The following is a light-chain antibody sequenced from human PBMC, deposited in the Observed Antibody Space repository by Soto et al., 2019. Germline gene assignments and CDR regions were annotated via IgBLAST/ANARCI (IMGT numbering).Light chain of an antibody. CDR3: SSYTTSTTLGV. Sequence: QSALTQPASVSGSPGQSITISCTGTSSDVRDYNYVSWYQQHPGKAPKLIIYDVSTRPSGISNRFSGSKSGNTASLTISGXXXXXXXXYYCSSYTTSTTLGVFGSGTKVTVL. J-gene: IGLJ1*01. CDR2: DVS. V-gene: IGLV2-14*01. CDR1: SSDVRDYNY.